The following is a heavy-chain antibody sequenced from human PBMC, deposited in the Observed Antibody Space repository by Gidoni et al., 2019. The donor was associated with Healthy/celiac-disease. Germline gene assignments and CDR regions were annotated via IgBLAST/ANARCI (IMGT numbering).Heavy chain of an antibody. Sequence: EVQLVQSGAEVKKPGESLRISCKGSGYSVTSYWISWVRQMPGKGLEWMGRIDPSDSYTNYSPSFQGHVTISADKSISTAYLQWSSLKASDTAMYYCARSYSSTRWRNWFDPWGQGTLVTVSS. D-gene: IGHD6-13*01. CDR2: IDPSDSYT. CDR1: GYSVTSYW. J-gene: IGHJ5*02. CDR3: ARSYSSTRWRNWFDP. V-gene: IGHV5-10-1*03.